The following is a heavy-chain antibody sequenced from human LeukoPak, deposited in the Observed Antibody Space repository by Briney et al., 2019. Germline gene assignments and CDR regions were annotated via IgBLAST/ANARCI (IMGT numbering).Heavy chain of an antibody. CDR2: ISGDSDFT. CDR1: GFSFSDSY. Sequence: GGSLRLSCAASGFSFSDSYMSWIRQAPGKGLEWVSYISGDSDFTNYADSVNGRFTISRDNAKKSLYLQMNSLTAEYTAVYFCVRDTYDYVRGSPSNWFDPWGQGTLVTVSS. D-gene: IGHD3-16*01. J-gene: IGHJ5*02. CDR3: VRDTYDYVRGSPSNWFDP. V-gene: IGHV3-11*06.